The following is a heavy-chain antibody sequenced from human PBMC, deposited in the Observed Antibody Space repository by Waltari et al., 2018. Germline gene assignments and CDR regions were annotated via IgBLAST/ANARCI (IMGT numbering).Heavy chain of an antibody. Sequence: QVQLQESGPGLVKPSETLSLTCAVSGYSISSGYYWGWIRQPPGKGLEWIGSIYHSGSTYYNPSLKSRVTISVDTSKNQFSLKLSSVTAADTAVYYCARDSGSYFNWFDPWGQGTLVTVSS. CDR1: GYSISSGYY. CDR2: IYHSGST. J-gene: IGHJ5*02. V-gene: IGHV4-38-2*02. CDR3: ARDSGSYFNWFDP. D-gene: IGHD1-26*01.